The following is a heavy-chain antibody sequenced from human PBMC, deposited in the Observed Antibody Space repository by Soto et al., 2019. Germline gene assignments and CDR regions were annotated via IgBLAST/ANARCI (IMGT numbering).Heavy chain of an antibody. CDR3: ENRPRYYNMDV. J-gene: IGHJ6*02. CDR2: ITSTGGGT. CDR1: GLMFNTYA. V-gene: IGHV3-23*01. Sequence: PGGSLRLSCAASGLMFNTYAMTWVRQAPGKGLEWVATITSTGGGTYYADSVKGRFTISRDNSKNRLYLQMYSLRAEDTAVYFCENRPRYYNMDVWGQGNTVTVSS.